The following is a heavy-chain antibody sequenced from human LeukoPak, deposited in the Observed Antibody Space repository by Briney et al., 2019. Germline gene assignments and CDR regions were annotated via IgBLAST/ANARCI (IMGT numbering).Heavy chain of an antibody. V-gene: IGHV1-8*01. D-gene: IGHD1-1*01. Sequence: ASMKVSCKASGYTFTSYDINWVRQATGQGLEWMGWMNPNSGNTGYAQKFQGRVTMTRNTSISTAYMELSSLRSEDTAVYYCARASTTGTTWGDPWGQGTLVTVSS. CDR1: GYTFTSYD. CDR2: MNPNSGNT. CDR3: ARASTTGTTWGDP. J-gene: IGHJ5*02.